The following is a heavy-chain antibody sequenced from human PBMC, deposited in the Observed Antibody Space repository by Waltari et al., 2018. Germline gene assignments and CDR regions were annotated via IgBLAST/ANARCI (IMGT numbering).Heavy chain of an antibody. CDR1: GFTFSDHY. J-gene: IGHJ4*02. V-gene: IGHV3-72*01. CDR2: IKKKVNSCGT. CDR3: ARGGSYTAIDS. D-gene: IGHD1-26*01. Sequence: EVQLVESGGGLVQPGGSLRLSCAASGFTFSDHYMDWVRQAPGKGMGWVGRIKKKVNSCGTEYAASVRGRFTISRDDSKNSVYLQMNSLKGEDTAMYYCARGGSYTAIDSWGRGTLVTVSS.